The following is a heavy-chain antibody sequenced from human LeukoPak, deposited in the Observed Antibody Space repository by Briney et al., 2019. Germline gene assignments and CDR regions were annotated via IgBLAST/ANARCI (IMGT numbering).Heavy chain of an antibody. V-gene: IGHV1-24*01. CDR1: GYTLTELS. J-gene: IGHJ3*02. CDR2: FDPEDGET. D-gene: IGHD2-21*01. CDR3: AACYCGGDCYFLDAFDI. Sequence: ASVKVSCKVSGYTLTELSMHWVRQAPGKGLEWMGGFDPEDGETIYAQKFQGRVTMTEDTSTDTAYMELSSLRSEDTAVYYCAACYCGGDCYFLDAFDIWGQGTMVTVSS.